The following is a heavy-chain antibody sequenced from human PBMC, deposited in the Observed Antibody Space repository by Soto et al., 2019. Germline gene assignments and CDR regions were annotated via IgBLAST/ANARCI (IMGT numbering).Heavy chain of an antibody. D-gene: IGHD3-22*01. CDR3: ARDAPNDYDRIKKEFYYFDY. Sequence: PGGSLRLSCAASGFTFSSYGMHWVRQAPGKGLERVAVIWYDGSNKYYADSVKGRFTISRDNSKNTLYLQMNSLRAEDTAVYYRARDAPNDYDRIKKEFYYFDYWGQGTLVTVSS. CDR2: IWYDGSNK. V-gene: IGHV3-33*01. J-gene: IGHJ4*02. CDR1: GFTFSSYG.